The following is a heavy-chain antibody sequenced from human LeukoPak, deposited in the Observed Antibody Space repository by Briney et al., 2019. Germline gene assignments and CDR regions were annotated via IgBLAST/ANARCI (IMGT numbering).Heavy chain of an antibody. D-gene: IGHD6-19*01. Sequence: SVKVSCKASGGTFSSYAISWVRQAPGQGLEWMGGIIPIFGTANYAQKFQGRVTITADESTSTAYMELSSLRSEDTAVYYCAREGYRQWPVGYYFDYWGQGTLVTVSS. J-gene: IGHJ4*02. CDR2: IIPIFGTA. V-gene: IGHV1-69*13. CDR3: AREGYRQWPVGYYFDY. CDR1: GGTFSSYA.